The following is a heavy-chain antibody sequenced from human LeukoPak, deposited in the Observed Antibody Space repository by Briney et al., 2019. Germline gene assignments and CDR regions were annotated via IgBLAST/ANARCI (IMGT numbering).Heavy chain of an antibody. V-gene: IGHV1-69*05. CDR1: GGTFSSYA. Sequence: ASVKVSCKASGGTFSSYAISWVRQAPGQGLEWMGGIIPIFGTANYAQKFQGRVTITTDESTSTAYMELSSLRPEDTAVYYCAREVWGSYRPNWFDPWGQGTLVTVSS. D-gene: IGHD3-16*02. CDR3: AREVWGSYRPNWFDP. J-gene: IGHJ5*02. CDR2: IIPIFGTA.